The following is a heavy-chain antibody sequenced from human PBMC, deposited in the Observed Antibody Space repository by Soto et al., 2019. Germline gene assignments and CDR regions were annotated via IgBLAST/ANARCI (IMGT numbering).Heavy chain of an antibody. CDR2: IFSGGST. CDR3: AGEVGSGGWYYCYFGMDA. J-gene: IGHJ6*02. Sequence: EVQLVETGGGLIQPGGSLRLSCAASGLTVRSNYMSWVRQAPGKGLEWVSLIFSGGSTYYADSVKGRFTISRDNSKNMVYLQMNSLRAEDTAVYYCAGEVGSGGWYYCYFGMDAWGQGTTVTVSS. V-gene: IGHV3-53*02. CDR1: GLTVRSNY. D-gene: IGHD6-19*01.